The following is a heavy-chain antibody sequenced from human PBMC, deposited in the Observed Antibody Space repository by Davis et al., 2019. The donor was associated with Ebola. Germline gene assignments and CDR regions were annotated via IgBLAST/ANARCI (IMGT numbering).Heavy chain of an antibody. Sequence: HTGGSLRLSCAASGFTFSSYAMSWVRQAPGKGLVWVSRINSDGSSTSYADSVKGRFTISRDNAKNSLYLQMNSLRAEDTAVYYCARDLGNYGMDVWGQGTTVTVSS. CDR1: GFTFSSYA. D-gene: IGHD7-27*01. V-gene: IGHV3-74*01. J-gene: IGHJ6*02. CDR2: INSDGSST. CDR3: ARDLGNYGMDV.